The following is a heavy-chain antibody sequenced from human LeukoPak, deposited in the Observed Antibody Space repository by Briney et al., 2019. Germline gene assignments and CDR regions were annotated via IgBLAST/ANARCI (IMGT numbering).Heavy chain of an antibody. CDR3: ARENRGYCYFDY. D-gene: IGHD3-10*01. J-gene: IGHJ4*02. Sequence: GGSLRLSCAASGFTFSSYAMHWVRQAPGKGLEWVAVISYDGSNKYYADSVKGRFTISRDNPKNTLYLQMNSLRAEDTAVYYCARENRGYCYFDYWGQGTLVTVSS. V-gene: IGHV3-30-3*01. CDR2: ISYDGSNK. CDR1: GFTFSSYA.